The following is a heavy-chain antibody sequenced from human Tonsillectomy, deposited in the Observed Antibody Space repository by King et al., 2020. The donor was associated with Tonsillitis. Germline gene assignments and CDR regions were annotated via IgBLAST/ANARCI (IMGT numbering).Heavy chain of an antibody. CDR3: ARGEGNRTTGRNGGDP. CDR2: INHSGST. V-gene: IGHV4-34*01. J-gene: IGHJ5*02. D-gene: IGHD1-14*01. CDR1: GGAFSGYY. Sequence: VQLQPWGAGLLTPSETLSLPCAVSGGAFSGYYWRWIRQPPGKGLEWIGEINHSGSTNYNPSLKSRVTISVDTSKQQLSLKLSSVTAADTAGYYWARGEGNRTTGRNGGDPGGQGTRGTVSA.